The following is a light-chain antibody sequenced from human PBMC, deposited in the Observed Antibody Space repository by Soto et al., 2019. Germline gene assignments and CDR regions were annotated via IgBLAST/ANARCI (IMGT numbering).Light chain of an antibody. V-gene: IGLV2-14*01. J-gene: IGLJ1*01. CDR3: SSYTSSSTLLYV. Sequence: QLVLTQPASVSGSRGQSITISCTGTSSDVGGYNYVSWYQQHPGKAPKLMIYEVSNRPSGVSNRFSGSKSGNTASLTISGLQAEDEADYYCSSYTSSSTLLYVFGTGTKLTVL. CDR1: SSDVGGYNY. CDR2: EVS.